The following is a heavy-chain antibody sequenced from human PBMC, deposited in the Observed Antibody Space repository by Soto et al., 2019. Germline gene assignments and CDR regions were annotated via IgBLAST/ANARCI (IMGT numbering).Heavy chain of an antibody. Sequence: QVQLQQWGAGVLKPSETLSLTCAVNGGSFTAYQLSWIRQAPGKGLEWIGKINHSGSAIYTPSLKSRGTISVDTSQNQFSLKLRSLTGADTAVYYCAREGLWLDYWYFDLWGRGTLVTVSS. V-gene: IGHV4-34*02. CDR2: INHSGSA. D-gene: IGHD6-19*01. J-gene: IGHJ2*01. CDR1: GGSFTAYQ. CDR3: AREGLWLDYWYFDL.